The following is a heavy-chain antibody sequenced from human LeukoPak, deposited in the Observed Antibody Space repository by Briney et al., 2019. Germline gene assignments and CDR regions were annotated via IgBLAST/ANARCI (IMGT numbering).Heavy chain of an antibody. Sequence: GSLRLSCAASGFTFSDYYMSWMRQAPGKGLEWVSYIYGSSRYLYYADSVRGRFTISRDNAENSLFLQMNSLRGEDTAVYYCVRAYSRGYSDDFDYWGQGTLVTVSS. J-gene: IGHJ4*02. CDR3: VRAYSRGYSDDFDY. CDR2: IYGSSRYL. CDR1: GFTFSDYY. D-gene: IGHD3-22*01. V-gene: IGHV3-11*01.